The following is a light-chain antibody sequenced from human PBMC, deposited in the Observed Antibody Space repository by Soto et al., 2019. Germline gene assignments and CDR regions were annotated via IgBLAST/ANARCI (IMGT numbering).Light chain of an antibody. CDR3: QQLNSYPIT. CDR2: AAS. Sequence: DIQMTQSPSSLSASVVDIVTINFRSSHSISSYLNLYQQKPGKAPKLLIYAASSLQSGVPSRFSGSGSGTDFTLTISSLQPEDFATYYCQQLNSYPITCGQGTRLEIK. V-gene: IGKV1-39*01. J-gene: IGKJ5*01. CDR1: HSISSY.